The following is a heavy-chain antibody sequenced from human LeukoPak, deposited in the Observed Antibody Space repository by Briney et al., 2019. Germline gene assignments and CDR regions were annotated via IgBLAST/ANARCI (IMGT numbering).Heavy chain of an antibody. V-gene: IGHV3-7*03. CDR1: GFTFSSYW. D-gene: IGHD2-15*01. J-gene: IGHJ4*02. CDR3: ARGPYPVAAVSYYFDY. CDR2: IKQDGSEK. Sequence: GGSLRLSCAASGFTFSSYWMSWVRQAPGKGLEWVANIKQDGSEKYYVDSVKGRFTISRDNAKNSLYLQMNSLRAEDTAVYFCARGPYPVAAVSYYFDYWGQGTLVTVSS.